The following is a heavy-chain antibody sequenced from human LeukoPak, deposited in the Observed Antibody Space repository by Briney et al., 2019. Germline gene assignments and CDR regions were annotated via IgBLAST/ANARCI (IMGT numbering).Heavy chain of an antibody. Sequence: SETLSLTCTVSGGSISSSYWSWIRQPAGKGLEWIGRIYTSGRSNYSPSLKSRVTMSVDTSKNQISLNLSSVTAADTAVYYCAKGESTSSPTGFDYWSQGTLVTVSS. CDR1: GGSISSSY. V-gene: IGHV4-4*07. D-gene: IGHD6-6*01. J-gene: IGHJ4*02. CDR2: IYTSGRS. CDR3: AKGESTSSPTGFDY.